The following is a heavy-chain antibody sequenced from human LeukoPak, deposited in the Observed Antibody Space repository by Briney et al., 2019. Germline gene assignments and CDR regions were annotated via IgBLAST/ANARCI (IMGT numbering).Heavy chain of an antibody. V-gene: IGHV4-4*07. CDR1: GGSLSSYY. Sequence: PSETLSLTCTVSGGSLSSYYWSWIRQPAGKGLEWIGRIHTSGRTNYNPSLKSRVTISVDTSKNQFSLKLSSVTAADTAVYCCARLYLPATRFDYWGQGTLVTVSS. CDR2: IHTSGRT. CDR3: ARLYLPATRFDY. D-gene: IGHD5-24*01. J-gene: IGHJ4*02.